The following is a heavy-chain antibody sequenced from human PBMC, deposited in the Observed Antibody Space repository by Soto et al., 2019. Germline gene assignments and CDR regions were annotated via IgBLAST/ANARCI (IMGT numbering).Heavy chain of an antibody. CDR2: IHVTGYT. D-gene: IGHD3-16*01. J-gene: IGHJ4*02. CDR1: GASITSGSYS. V-gene: IGHV4-30-2*01. Sequence: QLQLQESGSGLVNPSQTLSLTCTVSGASITSGSYSWSWIRQAPGKGLEWIGNIHVTGYTAFSPSLKRRVTKAVDPFQNQFPPDVKSVAAGDNAVVLRGRGGALGPKGQGPLAFWGQGTLVTVSS. CDR3: GRGGALGPKGQGPLAF.